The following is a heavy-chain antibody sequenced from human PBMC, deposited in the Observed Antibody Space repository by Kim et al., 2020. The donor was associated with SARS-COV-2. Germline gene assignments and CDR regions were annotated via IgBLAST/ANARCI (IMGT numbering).Heavy chain of an antibody. D-gene: IGHD6-13*01. Sequence: GGSLRLSCAASGFTFSSYGMHWVRQAPGKGLEWVAVISYDGSNKYYADSVKGRFTISRDNSKNTLYLQMNSLRAEDTAVYYCAKGSSRDYYYGMDVWGQG. J-gene: IGHJ6*02. V-gene: IGHV3-30*18. CDR1: GFTFSSYG. CDR3: AKGSSRDYYYGMDV. CDR2: ISYDGSNK.